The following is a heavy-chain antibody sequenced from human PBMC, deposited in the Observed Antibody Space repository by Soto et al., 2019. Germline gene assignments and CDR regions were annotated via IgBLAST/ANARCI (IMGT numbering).Heavy chain of an antibody. V-gene: IGHV3-30-3*01. CDR1: GFTFSSYA. CDR3: AREGLLWFGEPPMYYYYYYGMDV. CDR2: ISYDGSDK. D-gene: IGHD3-10*01. J-gene: IGHJ6*02. Sequence: PGGSLRLSCAASGFTFSSYAMHWVRQAPGKGLEWVAVISYDGSDKYYADSVKGRFTISRDNSKNTLYLQMNSLRAEDTAVYYCAREGLLWFGEPPMYYYYYYGMDVWGQGTTVTVSS.